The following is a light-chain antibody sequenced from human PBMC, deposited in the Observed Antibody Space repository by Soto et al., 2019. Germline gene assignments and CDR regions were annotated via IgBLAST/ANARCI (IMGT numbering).Light chain of an antibody. V-gene: IGKV1-5*03. CDR1: QNVSPW. J-gene: IGKJ1*01. CDR2: EAS. Sequence: DIQMTQSPSTLSASVGDRVTITCRASQNVSPWLAWYQQKPGKAPSLLIYEASSLENGVPSRFSGSGSGTEFSLSISSLQPDDSATYYCQQYNIGWTFGQGTKVEIK. CDR3: QQYNIGWT.